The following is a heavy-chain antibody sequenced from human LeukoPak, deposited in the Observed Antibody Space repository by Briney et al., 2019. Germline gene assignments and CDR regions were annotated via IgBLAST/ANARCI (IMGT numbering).Heavy chain of an antibody. CDR3: AKKLGFIPQFDY. CDR1: GFTFSTEA. D-gene: IGHD6-13*01. V-gene: IGHV3-23*01. CDR2: ISDSSRTT. J-gene: IGHJ4*02. Sequence: GGSLRLSCAVSGFTFSTEAMTWARQAPGKGLEWVSSISDSSRTTYYADSVQGRFTISRDNSRNTVYLQMNSLRVEDTAFYYCAKKLGFIPQFDYWSQGTLVAVSS.